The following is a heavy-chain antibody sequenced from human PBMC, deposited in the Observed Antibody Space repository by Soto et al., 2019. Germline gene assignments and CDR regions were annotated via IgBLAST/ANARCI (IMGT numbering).Heavy chain of an antibody. CDR3: ARAGGTTVTGLWHFDS. CDR2: IWYDGTQK. CDR1: GFTFNTYS. Sequence: GGSLRLSCEASGFTFNTYSTHWVRQPPGKGLEWLAAIWYDGTQKYYADSVKGRFIISRDNSKKTLYLEMNSLRAEDTAVYYCARAGGTTVTGLWHFDSWGQGTLVTV. V-gene: IGHV3-33*01. J-gene: IGHJ4*02. D-gene: IGHD4-17*01.